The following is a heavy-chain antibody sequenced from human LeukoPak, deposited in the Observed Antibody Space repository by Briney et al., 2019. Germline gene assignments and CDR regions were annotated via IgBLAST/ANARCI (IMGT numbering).Heavy chain of an antibody. V-gene: IGHV3-23*01. Sequence: GGSLRLSCAASGFTFSSHAMSWVRQAPGKGLEWVSGISGSGGSTYYADSVKGRFTISRDNSKNTLYLQMNSLRAEDTAVYYCAKQHAVVVPAAMLDYFDYWGQGTLVIVSS. J-gene: IGHJ4*02. CDR1: GFTFSSHA. CDR3: AKQHAVVVPAAMLDYFDY. CDR2: ISGSGGST. D-gene: IGHD2-2*01.